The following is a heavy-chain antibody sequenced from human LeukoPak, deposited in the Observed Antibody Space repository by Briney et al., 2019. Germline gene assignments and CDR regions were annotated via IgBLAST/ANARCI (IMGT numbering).Heavy chain of an antibody. CDR2: IYYSGST. J-gene: IGHJ5*02. D-gene: IGHD1-26*01. CDR1: GGSISSSSYY. CDR3: ARDSDKAGSTFDP. Sequence: PSETLSLTCTVSGGSISSSSYYWGWIRQPPGKGLEWIGSIYYSGSTYYNPSLKSRVTISVDTSKNQFSLKLSSVTAADTAVYYCARDSDKAGSTFDPWGQGTLVTVSS. V-gene: IGHV4-39*02.